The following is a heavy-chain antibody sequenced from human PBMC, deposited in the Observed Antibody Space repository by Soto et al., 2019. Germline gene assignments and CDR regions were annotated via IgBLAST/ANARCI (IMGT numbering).Heavy chain of an antibody. J-gene: IGHJ6*02. Sequence: PGESLKISCKGSGYSFTNYWITWVRQMPGKGLEWMGIIDPSDSYNNYSLSFQGHVTISADKSISTVYLQWSTLKASDTAMYYCARRDDTGGLDVWGQGTTVTVSS. V-gene: IGHV5-10-1*01. CDR2: IDPSDSYN. D-gene: IGHD3-9*01. CDR3: ARRDDTGGLDV. CDR1: GYSFTNYW.